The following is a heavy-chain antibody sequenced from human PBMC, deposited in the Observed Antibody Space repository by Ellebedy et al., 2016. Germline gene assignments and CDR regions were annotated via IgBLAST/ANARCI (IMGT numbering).Heavy chain of an antibody. J-gene: IGHJ6*03. V-gene: IGHV3-15*01. Sequence: GESLKISXTASGFTFGDYAMSWVRQAPGKGLEWVGRIKSKTDGGTTDYAAPVKGRFTISRDDSKNTLYLQMNSLKTEDTAVYYCTTDRAFLGYCSSTSCHSYYYYMDVWGKGTTVTVSS. CDR1: GFTFGDYA. D-gene: IGHD2-2*01. CDR3: TTDRAFLGYCSSTSCHSYYYYMDV. CDR2: IKSKTDGGTT.